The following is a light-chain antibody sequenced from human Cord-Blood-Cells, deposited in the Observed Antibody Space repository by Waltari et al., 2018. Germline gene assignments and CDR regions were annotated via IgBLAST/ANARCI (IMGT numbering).Light chain of an antibody. J-gene: IGLJ1*01. CDR1: SNPLGGYNL. Sequence: QSALHQPASVSASPGQSLTIPCTGSSNPLGGYNLLSWYQQHPGKAPKLMIYEGSKRPSGVSNRFSGSKSGNTASLTISGLQAEDEADYYCCSYAGSSTYVFGTGTKVTVL. CDR2: EGS. CDR3: CSYAGSSTYV. V-gene: IGLV2-23*01.